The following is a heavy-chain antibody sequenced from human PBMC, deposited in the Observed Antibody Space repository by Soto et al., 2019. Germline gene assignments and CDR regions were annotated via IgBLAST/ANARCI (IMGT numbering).Heavy chain of an antibody. CDR1: GFTFSDYA. CDR2: LYGDGNGI. CDR3: AKDAVSRDGVWLAHD. D-gene: IGHD5-12*01. V-gene: IGHV3-23*01. J-gene: IGHJ4*02. Sequence: PGGSLRLSCAASGFTFSDYAMIWVRQAPGKGLEWVSGLYGDGNGIHYADSVKGRFTISRDNYKNSVYLQMNSLRVEDTAVYYCAKDAVSRDGVWLAHDWGQGAVVTVSA.